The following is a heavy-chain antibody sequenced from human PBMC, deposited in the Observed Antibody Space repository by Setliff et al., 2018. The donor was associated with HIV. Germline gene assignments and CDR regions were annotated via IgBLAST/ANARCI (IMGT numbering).Heavy chain of an antibody. CDR2: ILDGRVT. CDR1: GDSITSGHFY. CDR3: ARPHSGRGGGAYFDP. D-gene: IGHD6-19*01. Sequence: PSETLSLTCTVSGDSITSGHFYWGWIRQAPGKGLEWIGNILDGRVTFFNPSLRGLVTISVDASKNQVSLNLRSVTAADSAVYHCARPHSGRGGGAYFDPWGQGILVTVSS. J-gene: IGHJ5*02. V-gene: IGHV4-39*01.